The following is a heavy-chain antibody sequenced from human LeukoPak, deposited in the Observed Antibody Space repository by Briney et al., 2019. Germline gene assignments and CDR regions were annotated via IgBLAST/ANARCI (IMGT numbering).Heavy chain of an antibody. J-gene: IGHJ4*02. Sequence: PGGSLRLSCAASGFTFSSYGMHWVRQAPGKGLEWVAFIRYDGSNKYYADSVKGRFTISRDNSKNTLYLQMNSLRADDTAVYYCAKGYCSSMTCYTFDYWGQGTLVTVSS. V-gene: IGHV3-30*02. D-gene: IGHD2-2*01. CDR1: GFTFSSYG. CDR2: IRYDGSNK. CDR3: AKGYCSSMTCYTFDY.